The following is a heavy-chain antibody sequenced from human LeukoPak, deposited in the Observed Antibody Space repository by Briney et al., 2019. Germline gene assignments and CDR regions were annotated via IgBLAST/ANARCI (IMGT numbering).Heavy chain of an antibody. D-gene: IGHD3-16*01. J-gene: IGHJ5*02. CDR2: IIPIFGTA. V-gene: IGHV1-69*05. CDR1: GGTFSSYA. Sequence: ASVKVSCKASGGTFSSYAISWVRQAPGQGLEWMGRIIPIFGTANYAQKFQGGVTITTDESTSTAYMELSSPRSEDTAVYYCARDLLITYWFDPWGQGTLVTVSS. CDR3: ARDLLITYWFDP.